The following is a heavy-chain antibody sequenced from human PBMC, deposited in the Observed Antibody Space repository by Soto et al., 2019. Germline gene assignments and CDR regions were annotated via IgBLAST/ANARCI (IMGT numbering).Heavy chain of an antibody. D-gene: IGHD6-19*01. CDR2: INHSGST. CDR3: ATCRVPAYSSGRDAFDI. J-gene: IGHJ3*02. V-gene: IGHV4-34*01. CDR1: GGSFSGYY. Sequence: QVQLQQWGAGLLKPSETLSLTCAVYGGSFSGYYWSWIRQPPGKGLEWIGEINHSGSTNYNPSLKSRVTISVDTSKNQFSLKLSSVTAADTAVYYCATCRVPAYSSGRDAFDIWGQGTMVTVSS.